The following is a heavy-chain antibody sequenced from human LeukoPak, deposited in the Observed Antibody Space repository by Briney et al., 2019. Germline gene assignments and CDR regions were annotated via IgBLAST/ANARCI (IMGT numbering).Heavy chain of an antibody. V-gene: IGHV1-3*01. Sequence: CKASGXIFTKYVVHWVRQAPGQRPEWMGWIKAGNGDTKYSQNFQDRLTITRDTSASTVYMELSSLTSEDTALYYCARDDCGDTCYPGGYWGQGTLVTVSS. D-gene: IGHD2-21*01. J-gene: IGHJ4*02. CDR3: ARDDCGDTCYPGGY. CDR1: GXIFTKYV. CDR2: IKAGNGDT.